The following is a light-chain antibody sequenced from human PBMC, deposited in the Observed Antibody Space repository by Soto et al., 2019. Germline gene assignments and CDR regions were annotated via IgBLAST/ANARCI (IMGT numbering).Light chain of an antibody. CDR3: QQYGSSPRT. V-gene: IGKV3-20*01. J-gene: IGKJ1*01. CDR2: GAS. CDR1: QSVSSSY. Sequence: EIVMTQSPATLSVSPGERATLSCRASQSVSSSYLAWYQQKPGQAPRLLIYGASTRATGIPDRFSGSGSGTDFTLTSTTLEPEDFAVYYCQQYGSSPRTFGLGTKVDIK.